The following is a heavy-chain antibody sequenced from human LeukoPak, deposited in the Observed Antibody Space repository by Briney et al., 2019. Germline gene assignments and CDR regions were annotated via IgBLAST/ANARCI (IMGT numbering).Heavy chain of an antibody. CDR3: AKTPGGAAGNRVFDH. J-gene: IGHJ4*02. V-gene: IGHV3-23*01. D-gene: IGHD6-13*01. Sequence: GGSLRVSCAASGFTFSSHAMSWVRQAPGKGLEGVSASASGDGIYYTDSVKGRFTMSRDNSKDTLYLQMNSLRADDTAVYYCAKTPGGAAGNRVFDHWGQGALVTVSS. CDR2: SASGDGI. CDR1: GFTFSSHA.